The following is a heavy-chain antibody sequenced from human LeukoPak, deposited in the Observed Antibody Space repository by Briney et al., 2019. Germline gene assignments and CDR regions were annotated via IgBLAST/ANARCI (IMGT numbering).Heavy chain of an antibody. V-gene: IGHV3-72*01. Sequence: PGGSLRLSCAASGFTFSDHYMDWVRQAPGKGLEWVGRSRDKANRYTTQYAASVKDRFSISRDESNNLLYLQMNSLKVEDTAVYYCAKDRYGIAAAGGPPAPPGYFDYWGQGTLVTVSS. CDR3: AKDRYGIAAAGGPPAPPGYFDY. CDR1: GFTFSDHY. J-gene: IGHJ4*02. D-gene: IGHD6-13*01. CDR2: SRDKANRYTT.